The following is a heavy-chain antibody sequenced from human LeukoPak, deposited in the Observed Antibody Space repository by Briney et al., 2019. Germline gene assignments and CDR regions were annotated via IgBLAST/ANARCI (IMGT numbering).Heavy chain of an antibody. Sequence: SETLSLTCIVYGASFSAYYWSWIRQPPGKGLEWIGEIDHRGSTNYNPSLKSRVTISVDTSKNQFSLRLSSVTAADTAVYYCARGEKSITIFGVVIPYFDYWGQGTLVTVSS. D-gene: IGHD3-3*01. CDR1: GASFSAYY. CDR2: IDHRGST. CDR3: ARGEKSITIFGVVIPYFDY. J-gene: IGHJ4*02. V-gene: IGHV4-34*01.